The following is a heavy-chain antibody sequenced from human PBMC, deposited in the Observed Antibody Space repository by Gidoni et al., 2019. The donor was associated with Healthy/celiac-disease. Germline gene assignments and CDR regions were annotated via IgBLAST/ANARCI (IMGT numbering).Heavy chain of an antibody. CDR1: GFTFDDYA. CDR2: ISWNSGSI. D-gene: IGHD1-20*01. CDR3: AKDYNYGGFDY. J-gene: IGHJ4*02. V-gene: IGHV3-9*01. Sequence: EVQLVESGGGLVQPGRSLRLSCAASGFTFDDYAMHWVRQAPGKGLEWVSGISWNSGSIGYADSVKGRFTISRDNAKNSLYLQMNSLRAEDTALYYCAKDYNYGGFDYWGQGTLVTVSS.